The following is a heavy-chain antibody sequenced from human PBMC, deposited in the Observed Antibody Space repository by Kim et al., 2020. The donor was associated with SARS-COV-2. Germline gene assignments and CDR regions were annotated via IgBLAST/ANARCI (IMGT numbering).Heavy chain of an antibody. Sequence: LSLTCAASGFTFSGSAMHWVRQASGKGLEWVGRIRSKANSYATAYAASVKGRFTISRDDSKNTAYLQMNSLKTEDTAVYYCTRLTPTYYDILTGASSPLLYGMDVWGQGTTVTVSS. CDR2: IRSKANSYAT. CDR1: GFTFSGSA. CDR3: TRLTPTYYDILTGASSPLLYGMDV. J-gene: IGHJ6*02. D-gene: IGHD3-9*01. V-gene: IGHV3-73*01.